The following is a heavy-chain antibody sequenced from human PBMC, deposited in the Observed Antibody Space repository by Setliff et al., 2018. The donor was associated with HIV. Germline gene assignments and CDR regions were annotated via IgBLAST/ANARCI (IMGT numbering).Heavy chain of an antibody. CDR3: VHRVVWGGLDV. D-gene: IGHD2-8*02. V-gene: IGHV2-5*01. CDR1: GFSLTTSGVG. Sequence: SGPTLVNPTQTLTLTCTFSGFSLTTSGVGVGWNRQPPGKALEWLAVIHWNDANHYSPSLKTRLSITKDTSKNQMVLTMTNMDPVDTATYYCVHRVVWGGLDVWGQGTTVTVSS. J-gene: IGHJ6*02. CDR2: IHWNDAN.